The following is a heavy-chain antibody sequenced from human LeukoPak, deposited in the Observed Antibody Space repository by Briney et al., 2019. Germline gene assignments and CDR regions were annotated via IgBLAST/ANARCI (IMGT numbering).Heavy chain of an antibody. D-gene: IGHD1-26*01. Sequence: GGSLRLSCAASGFTFSSYSMNWVRQAPGRGLEWVSSISSSSSYIYYADSVKGRFTISRDNTKNSLYLQMNSLRAEDTAVYYCASSIVGATFDYWGQGTLVTVSS. CDR2: ISSSSSYI. CDR1: GFTFSSYS. J-gene: IGHJ4*02. CDR3: ASSIVGATFDY. V-gene: IGHV3-21*01.